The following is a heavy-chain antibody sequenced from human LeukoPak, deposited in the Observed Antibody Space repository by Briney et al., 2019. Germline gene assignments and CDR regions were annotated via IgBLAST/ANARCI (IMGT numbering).Heavy chain of an antibody. D-gene: IGHD2-15*01. Sequence: SETLSLTCTVSGGSIRSYYRSWIRQPPGRRLEWIGCIYYSGSTNYNPSLKSRVTMSVDTSKNQFSLKLSSGTAADTAVYYCARLYGGNGDYWGQGTLVTVSS. CDR1: GGSIRSYY. J-gene: IGHJ4*02. V-gene: IGHV4-59*08. CDR2: IYYSGST. CDR3: ARLYGGNGDY.